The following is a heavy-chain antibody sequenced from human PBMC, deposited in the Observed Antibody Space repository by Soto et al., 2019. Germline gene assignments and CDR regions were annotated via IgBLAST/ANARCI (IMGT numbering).Heavy chain of an antibody. CDR2: IYYSGST. Sequence: SETLSLTCTVSGGSISSGGYYWSWIRQHPGKGLEWIGYIYYSGSTYYNPSLKSRVTISVDKSKNQFSLKLSSVSAADTAVYYCARVLGNDAFDIWGQGTMVTVSS. D-gene: IGHD3-3*02. CDR1: GGSISSGGYY. CDR3: ARVLGNDAFDI. V-gene: IGHV4-31*03. J-gene: IGHJ3*02.